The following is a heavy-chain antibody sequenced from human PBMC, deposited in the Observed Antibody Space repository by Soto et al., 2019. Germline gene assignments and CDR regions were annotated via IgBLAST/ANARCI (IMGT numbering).Heavy chain of an antibody. V-gene: IGHV1-3*01. CDR1: GYTFTDYA. J-gene: IGHJ4*02. CDR3: AREGAHYAPFDL. CDR2: INVGNGNT. Sequence: QAQLVQSGAEAKQPGASVKVSCKASGYTFTDYALHWVRQAHGQGLEWMGWINVGNGNTGYSRKFQSRVTNDRDRSATTSYIEVSSLTSEDTAIYYCAREGAHYAPFDLWGQGTLVTVS. D-gene: IGHD3-16*01.